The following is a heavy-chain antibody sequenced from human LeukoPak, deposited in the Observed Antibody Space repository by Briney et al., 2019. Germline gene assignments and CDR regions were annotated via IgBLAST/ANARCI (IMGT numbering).Heavy chain of an antibody. J-gene: IGHJ4*02. CDR2: ISSNGGST. V-gene: IGHV3-64D*06. CDR1: GFTFSSYA. CDR3: VKGSYYDILTGYPHYFDY. Sequence: PGGSLRLSCSASGFTFSSYAMQWVRQAPGKGLEYVSAISSNGGSTYYADSVKGRFTISRDNSKNTLYLQMSSLRTEDTAVYYCVKGSYYDILTGYPHYFDYWGQGTLVIVSS. D-gene: IGHD3-9*01.